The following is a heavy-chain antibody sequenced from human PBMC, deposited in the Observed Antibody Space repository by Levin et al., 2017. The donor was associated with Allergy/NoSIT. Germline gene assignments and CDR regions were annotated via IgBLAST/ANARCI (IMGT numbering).Heavy chain of an antibody. CDR2: IWYDGTKK. J-gene: IGHJ5*02. D-gene: IGHD3-22*01. CDR1: GFTFSGYA. Sequence: GGSLRLSCATSGFTFSGYAMHWVRQAPGKGLEWVAVIWYDGTKKYYADSVKGRFTISRDNSKNTLYLDMNSLRAEDTAVYYCARGPASAFYPTWFDPWGHGTLVSVSS. V-gene: IGHV3-33*01. CDR3: ARGPASAFYPTWFDP.